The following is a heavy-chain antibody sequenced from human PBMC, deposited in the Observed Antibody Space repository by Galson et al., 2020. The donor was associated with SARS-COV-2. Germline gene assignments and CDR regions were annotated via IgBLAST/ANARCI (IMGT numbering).Heavy chain of an antibody. CDR1: GGSIRSGGFY. V-gene: IGHV4-31*03. Sequence: SETLSLTCTVSGGSIRSGGFYWSWIRQHPGKGLELIGYIYDSGSTYYNPSFKSRLTISLDTSKNQFSLKLSSVTAADTAVYYCARAGGYCSGGRCSSIDYWGQGTLVTVSS. D-gene: IGHD2-15*01. CDR3: ARAGGYCSGGRCSSIDY. CDR2: IYDSGST. J-gene: IGHJ4*02.